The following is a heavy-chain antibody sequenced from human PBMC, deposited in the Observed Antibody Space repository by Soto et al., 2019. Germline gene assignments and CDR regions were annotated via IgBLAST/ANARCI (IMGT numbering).Heavy chain of an antibody. D-gene: IGHD3-22*01. Sequence: GASVKVSCKASGGTFSSYAISWVRQAPGQGLEWMGGIIPIFGTANYAQKFQGRVTITADESTSTAYMELSSLRSEDTAVYYCARVLQYDSSGYRVYYYGMDVWGQGTTVTVSS. J-gene: IGHJ6*02. V-gene: IGHV1-69*13. CDR3: ARVLQYDSSGYRVYYYGMDV. CDR1: GGTFSSYA. CDR2: IIPIFGTA.